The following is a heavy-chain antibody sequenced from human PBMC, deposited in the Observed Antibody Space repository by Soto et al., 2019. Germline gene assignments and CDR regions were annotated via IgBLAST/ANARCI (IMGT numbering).Heavy chain of an antibody. D-gene: IGHD3-22*01. J-gene: IGHJ4*02. CDR3: ARDQNYYDSSGKGSYFDY. CDR2: ISAYNGNT. V-gene: IGHV1-18*01. CDR1: GYTFTSYG. Sequence: QVQLVQSGAEVKKPGASVKVSCKASGYTFTSYGISWVRQAPGQGLEWMGWISAYNGNTNYAQKLQGRVTMTTDTSTSTAYMELRSLRSDDTAVYYCARDQNYYDSSGKGSYFDYWGQGTLVTVSS.